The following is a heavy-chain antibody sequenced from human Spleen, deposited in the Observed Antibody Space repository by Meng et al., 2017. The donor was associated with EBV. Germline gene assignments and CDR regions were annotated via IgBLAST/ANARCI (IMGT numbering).Heavy chain of an antibody. D-gene: IGHD5-24*01. CDR2: IFHSGSA. J-gene: IGHJ4*02. V-gene: IGHV4-30-2*01. CDR1: GGSISSGGYS. CDR3: ARIEGYSNFDY. Sequence: QLQLQESGSGLVKPSQTLSLTCAVSGGSISSGGYSWNWVRQPPGKDLEWIGYIFHSGSAYYNPSLRSRVIISVDRSKNQFSLKLTSVTAADTAVYYCARIEGYSNFDYWGQGTLGTVSS.